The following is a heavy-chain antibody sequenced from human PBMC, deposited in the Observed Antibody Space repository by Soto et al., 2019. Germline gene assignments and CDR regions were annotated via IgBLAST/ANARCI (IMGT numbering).Heavy chain of an antibody. CDR2: IIPIIGVT. D-gene: IGHD2-2*01. Sequence: QVQLVQSGAEVKRPGSSVKVSCESSGDTFNSYVISWVRQAPGQGLEWMGGIIPIIGVTHYAQKFQGRVTISALSSTGIADLELTNLGGEDMALYYCARESLGAKGAYHRGQGTLVTVSS. CDR3: ARESLGAKGAYH. V-gene: IGHV1-69*17. J-gene: IGHJ4*02. CDR1: GDTFNSYV.